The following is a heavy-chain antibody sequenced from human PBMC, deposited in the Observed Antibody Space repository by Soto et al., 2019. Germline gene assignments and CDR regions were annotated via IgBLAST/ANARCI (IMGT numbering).Heavy chain of an antibody. Sequence: GGSLRLSCASSGFTFSSYGMTWVRQAPGKGLEWVSFSSATGAGTYYADSVKGRFTISRDNSKNTLYLQMTSLRADDTAVYYCAKDRRAGGNYGFYSDFWGQGALVTVSS. CDR3: AKDRRAGGNYGFYSDF. D-gene: IGHD1-7*01. J-gene: IGHJ4*02. CDR1: GFTFSSYG. CDR2: SSATGAGT. V-gene: IGHV3-23*01.